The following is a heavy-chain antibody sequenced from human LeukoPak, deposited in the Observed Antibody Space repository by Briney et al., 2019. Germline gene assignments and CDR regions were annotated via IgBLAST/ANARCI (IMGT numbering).Heavy chain of an antibody. CDR3: ARSGDYIKEGFDY. V-gene: IGHV4-38-2*01. D-gene: IGHD3-22*01. CDR1: GYSIRSGHY. J-gene: IGHJ4*02. Sequence: PSETLSLTCAVSGYSIRSGHYWGWIRQSPGKGLEWIGSINHSGITEYNPSLKCRVTLSVDTSKNQFSLQLRSVTAADRALYYCARSGDYIKEGFDYWGQGTPVTVSS. CDR2: INHSGIT.